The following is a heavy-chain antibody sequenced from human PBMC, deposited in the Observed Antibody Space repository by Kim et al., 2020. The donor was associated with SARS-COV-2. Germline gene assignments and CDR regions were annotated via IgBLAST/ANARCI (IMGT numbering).Heavy chain of an antibody. CDR2: INHSGVT. CDR1: GASFKDFW. Sequence: SETLSLTCGVSGASFKDFWWTWVRRPPGKRLEWIGNINHSGVTTYNPSFQSRATLAVDTSSEQFSLKLSAVTADDTALYYCARQGPVTERYHLAFDLWGHATMVTV. CDR3: ARQGPVTERYHLAFDL. V-gene: IGHV4-34*01. D-gene: IGHD2-2*01. J-gene: IGHJ3*01.